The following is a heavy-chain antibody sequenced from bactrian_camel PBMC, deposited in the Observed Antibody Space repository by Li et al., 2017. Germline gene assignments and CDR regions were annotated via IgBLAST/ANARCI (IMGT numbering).Heavy chain of an antibody. Sequence: VQLVESGGGTVQAGGSLKLSCAGEISSDIKYCMGWYRQAPGKEREGVAAIDSDGSTSYADSVKGRFTISQDNAKNTLYLEMNSLKPEDTGMYYCAASSGSGRCSLSPLNPRWSLGDWGQGTQVTVS. CDR1: EISSDIKYC. J-gene: IGHJ6*01. CDR3: AASSGSGRCSLSPLNPRWSLGD. CDR2: IDSDGST. V-gene: IGHV3S53*01. D-gene: IGHD2*01.